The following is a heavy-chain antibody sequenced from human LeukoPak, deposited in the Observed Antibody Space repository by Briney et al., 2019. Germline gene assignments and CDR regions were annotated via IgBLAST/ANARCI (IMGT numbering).Heavy chain of an antibody. CDR1: GFSFSTYS. Sequence: PGGSLRLSCAVSGFSFSTYSMNWVRQAPGKGLEWVSYISTSSRTIYYADSVKGRFTISRDNAKNSLYLQMNSLRAEDTAVYYCARDGPLEYSSSYIGPDYWGQGTLVTVSS. D-gene: IGHD6-6*01. J-gene: IGHJ4*02. CDR3: ARDGPLEYSSSYIGPDY. V-gene: IGHV3-48*01. CDR2: ISTSSRTI.